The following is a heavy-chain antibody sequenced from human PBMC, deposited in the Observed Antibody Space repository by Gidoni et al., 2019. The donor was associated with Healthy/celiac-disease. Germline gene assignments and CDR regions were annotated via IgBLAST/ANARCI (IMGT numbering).Heavy chain of an antibody. D-gene: IGHD3-3*01. Sequence: WVANIKQDGSEKYYVDSVKGRFTISRDNAKNSLYLQMNSLRAEDTAVYYCARARITIPDYWGQGTLVTVSS. CDR2: IKQDGSEK. CDR3: ARARITIPDY. V-gene: IGHV3-7*04. J-gene: IGHJ4*02.